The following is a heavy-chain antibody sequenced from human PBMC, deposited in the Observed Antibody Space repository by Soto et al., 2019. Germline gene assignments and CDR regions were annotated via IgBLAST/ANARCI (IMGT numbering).Heavy chain of an antibody. Sequence: GGSLRLSCAASGFTFSSYAMHWVRQAPGKGLEWVAVISYDGSNKYYADSVKGRFTISRDNSKNTLYLQMNSLRAEDTAVYYCARGHSRYNGFDYYYYGMDVWGQGTTVTVSS. CDR1: GFTFSSYA. CDR3: ARGHSRYNGFDYYYYGMDV. J-gene: IGHJ6*02. V-gene: IGHV3-30-3*01. D-gene: IGHD3-10*01. CDR2: ISYDGSNK.